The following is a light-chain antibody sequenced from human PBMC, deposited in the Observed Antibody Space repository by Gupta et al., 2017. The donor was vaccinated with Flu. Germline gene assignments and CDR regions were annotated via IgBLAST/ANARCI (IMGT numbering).Light chain of an antibody. Sequence: DIQLTQSPSSVSASVGDTVAITCRASREVGTWLAWYQQKPGKAPKALIYSVSTLHSGVPSRFSGSGSGTDFTLTINSLQPEDFATYFCQQMNSFPLTFGGGTKVEIK. CDR1: REVGTW. CDR3: QQMNSFPLT. J-gene: IGKJ4*02. V-gene: IGKV1-12*01. CDR2: SVS.